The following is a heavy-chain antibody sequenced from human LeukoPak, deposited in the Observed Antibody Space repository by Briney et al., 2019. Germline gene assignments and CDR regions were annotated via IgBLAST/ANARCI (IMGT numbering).Heavy chain of an antibody. CDR1: GFTFTSYA. Sequence: PGGSLRLSCAVSGFTFTSYAISWVRQAPGKGLEWVSAAGSGRDTFYADSVRGRFTISKDHSKNTLWLQMNSLRADDTAIYYCASTFTRFLKADYWGQGTLVTVSS. CDR3: ASTFTRFLKADY. D-gene: IGHD3-3*01. V-gene: IGHV3-23*01. J-gene: IGHJ4*02. CDR2: AGSGRDT.